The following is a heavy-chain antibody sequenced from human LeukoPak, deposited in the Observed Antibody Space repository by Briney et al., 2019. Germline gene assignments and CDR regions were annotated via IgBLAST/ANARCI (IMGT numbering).Heavy chain of an antibody. CDR2: ISPDGSTT. D-gene: IGHD3-10*01. CDR3: ARDPYGSGSYAAY. Sequence: GGSLRLSCAASGFTFSSKWMHWVRQAPGRGLVWVSRISPDGSTTSYADSVKARFTISRDNARNTLFLQMNSLRAEDTAVYYCARDPYGSGSYAAYWGQGTLVTVSS. J-gene: IGHJ4*02. V-gene: IGHV3-74*01. CDR1: GFTFSSKW.